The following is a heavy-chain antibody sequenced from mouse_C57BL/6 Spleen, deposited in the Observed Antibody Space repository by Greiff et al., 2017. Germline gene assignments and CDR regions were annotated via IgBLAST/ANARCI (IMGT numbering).Heavy chain of an antibody. V-gene: IGHV5-9-1*02. D-gene: IGHD1-1*01. J-gene: IGHJ1*03. CDR2: ISSGGDYI. CDR3: TRVSYGSSHWYFDV. CDR1: GFTFSSYA. Sequence: EVMLVESGEGLVKPGGSLKLSCAASGFTFSSYAMSWVRQTPEKRLEWVAYISSGGDYIYYADTVKGRFTISRDNARNTLYLQMSSLKSEDTAMYYCTRVSYGSSHWYFDVWGTGTTVTVSS.